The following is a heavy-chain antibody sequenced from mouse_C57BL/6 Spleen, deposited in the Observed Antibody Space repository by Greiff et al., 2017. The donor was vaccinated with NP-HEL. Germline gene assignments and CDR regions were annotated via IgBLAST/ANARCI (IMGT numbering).Heavy chain of an antibody. Sequence: VQLQQSGPELLKPGASVKISCKASGYAFSSSWMNWVKQRPGKGLEWIGRIYPGDGDTNYNGKFKGKATLTADKSSSTAYMQLSSLTSEDSAVYFCAREGHYYGSSSTLYYYAMDYWGQGTSVTVSS. CDR2: IYPGDGDT. CDR1: GYAFSSSW. D-gene: IGHD1-1*01. V-gene: IGHV1-82*01. J-gene: IGHJ4*01. CDR3: AREGHYYGSSSTLYYYAMDY.